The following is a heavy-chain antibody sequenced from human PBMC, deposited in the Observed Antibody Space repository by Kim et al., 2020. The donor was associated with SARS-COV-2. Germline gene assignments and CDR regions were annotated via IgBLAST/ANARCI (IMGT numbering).Heavy chain of an antibody. CDR3: ARHLGESGYLRDDNFDY. D-gene: IGHD3-3*01. CDR1: GYSFTSYW. V-gene: IGHV5-10-1*01. Sequence: GESLKISCKGSGYSFTSYWISWVRQMPGKGLEWMGRIDPSDSYTNYSPSFQGHVTISADKSISTAYLQWSSLKASDTAMYYCARHLGESGYLRDDNFDYWGQGTLVTVSS. CDR2: IDPSDSYT. J-gene: IGHJ4*02.